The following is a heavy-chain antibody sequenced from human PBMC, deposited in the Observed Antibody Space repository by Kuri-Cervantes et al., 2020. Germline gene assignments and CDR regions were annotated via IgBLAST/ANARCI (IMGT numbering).Heavy chain of an antibody. CDR2: IYYSGST. CDR1: GGSISSSSYY. D-gene: IGHD3-10*01. CDR3: ARDRGSGSYYNWFDY. V-gene: IGHV4-39*07. J-gene: IGHJ4*02. Sequence: SETLSLTCTVSGGSISSSSYYWGWIRQPPGKGLEWIGSIYYSGSTYYNPSLKSRVTISVDTSKNQFSLKLSSVTAADTAVYYCARDRGSGSYYNWFDYWGQGTLVTVSS.